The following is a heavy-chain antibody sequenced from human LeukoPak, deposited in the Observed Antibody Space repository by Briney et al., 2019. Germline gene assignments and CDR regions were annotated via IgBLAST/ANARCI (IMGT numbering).Heavy chain of an antibody. V-gene: IGHV3-30*04. CDR1: GFTFSSYA. J-gene: IGHJ4*01. CDR3: ARRWDSSGPIDY. Sequence: GGSLRLSCAASGFTFSSYAMHWVRQTPDKGLEWLAVISFDGTTKYYADSVKGRFTISRDNSKNTVFLQMNSLRFEDTALYFCARRWDSSGPIDYWGQGTLVSVSS. D-gene: IGHD3-22*01. CDR2: ISFDGTTK.